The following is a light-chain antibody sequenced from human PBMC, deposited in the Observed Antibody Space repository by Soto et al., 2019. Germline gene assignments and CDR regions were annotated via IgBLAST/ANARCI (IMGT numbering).Light chain of an antibody. V-gene: IGKV3-11*01. J-gene: IGKJ3*01. CDR2: DAS. CDR3: QQRYNWPLFT. CDR1: QSISTY. Sequence: EIVLTQSPATLSLSPGESATLSCRASQSISTYLAWYQQKPGQAPRPLIYDASNRATGVPTRFSGSGSGTDFPLTISSLQPKDFAVYYCQQRYNWPLFTFGPGTKVDVK.